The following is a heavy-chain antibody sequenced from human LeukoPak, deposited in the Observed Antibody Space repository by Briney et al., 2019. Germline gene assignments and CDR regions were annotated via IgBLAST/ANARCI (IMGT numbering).Heavy chain of an antibody. J-gene: IGHJ6*02. CDR1: GFTFSSYW. V-gene: IGHV3-74*01. CDR2: INSDGSST. CDR3: ARADRTHDFWTPTYCYGMDV. Sequence: GGSLRLSCAASGFTFSSYWMHWVRQAPGKGLVWVSRINSDGSSTSYADSVKGRFTISRDNAKNTLYLQMNSLRAEDTAVYYCARADRTHDFWTPTYCYGMDVWGQGTTVTVSS. D-gene: IGHD3-3*01.